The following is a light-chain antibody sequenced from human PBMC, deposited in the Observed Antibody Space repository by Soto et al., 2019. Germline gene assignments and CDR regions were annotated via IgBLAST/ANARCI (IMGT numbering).Light chain of an antibody. J-gene: IGLJ3*02. CDR1: SSNIGAGYD. CDR2: GNS. V-gene: IGLV1-40*01. CDR3: QSYDSSLSGWV. Sequence: HSVLTQPPSVSGAPGQRVTISCTGSSSNIGAGYDVHWYQQLPGTAPKLLIYGNSNRPSGVPDRFSGSKSGTSASLAITGLQAEDEADYYCQSYDSSLSGWVFGPGTKLTVL.